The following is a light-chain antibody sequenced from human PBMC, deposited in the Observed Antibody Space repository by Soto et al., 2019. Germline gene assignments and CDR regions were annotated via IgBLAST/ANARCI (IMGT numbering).Light chain of an antibody. CDR2: DAS. V-gene: IGKV1-5*01. J-gene: IGKJ1*01. CDR1: QTIHSF. Sequence: DIQMTQSPSTLSASVGDRVTITCRASQTIHSFLAWYQQKVGKAPKLLIYDASNLESGVPSRFSGSGSGTEFTLTVSSLQPDDFATFYCQQFHSFPWTFGQGTKVEI. CDR3: QQFHSFPWT.